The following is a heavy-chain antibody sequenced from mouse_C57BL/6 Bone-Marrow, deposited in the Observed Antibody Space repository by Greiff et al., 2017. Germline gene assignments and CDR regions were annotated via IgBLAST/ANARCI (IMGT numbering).Heavy chain of an antibody. CDR2: IDPSGSET. J-gene: IGHJ1*03. Sequence: QVQLQQPGAELVRPGSSVKLSCKASGYTFTSYWMHWVKQRPIQGLEWIGNIDPSGSETHYNQKFKDKATMTVDKSSSTAYMQLSSLTSEDSAVYYCAGEGLKGHIKPWSFDVWGTGTTVTVSS. CDR3: AGEGLKGHIKPWSFDV. CDR1: GYTFTSYW. V-gene: IGHV1-52*01. D-gene: IGHD1-1*01.